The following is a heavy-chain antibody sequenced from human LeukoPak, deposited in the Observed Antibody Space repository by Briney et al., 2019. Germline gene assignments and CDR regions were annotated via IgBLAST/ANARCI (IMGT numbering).Heavy chain of an antibody. CDR2: IWYDGSNK. CDR1: GFTFSSYG. Sequence: GGSLRLSCAASGFTFSSYGMHWVRQAPGKGLEWVAVIWYDGSNKYYADSVKGRFTISRDNSKNTLYLQMNSLRAEDTAVYYCARDRDNWNDSSYYYYGMDVWGKGTTVTVSS. J-gene: IGHJ6*04. V-gene: IGHV3-33*01. CDR3: ARDRDNWNDSSYYYYGMDV. D-gene: IGHD1-1*01.